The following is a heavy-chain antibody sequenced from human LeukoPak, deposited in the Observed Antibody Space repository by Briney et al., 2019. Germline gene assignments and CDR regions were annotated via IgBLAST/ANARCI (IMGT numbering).Heavy chain of an antibody. J-gene: IGHJ4*02. V-gene: IGHV3-23*01. CDR3: AKVSRFAVVPAAMLDY. CDR1: GFTFRSYA. D-gene: IGHD2-2*01. CDR2: ISGSGDIT. Sequence: GGSLRLSCAASGFTFRSYAMSWVRQAPGKGLEWVSAISGSGDITYYADSVKGRFTMSRDNFKSTLYLQMNSLRAEDTAVYYCAKVSRFAVVPAAMLDYWGQGIQVTVSS.